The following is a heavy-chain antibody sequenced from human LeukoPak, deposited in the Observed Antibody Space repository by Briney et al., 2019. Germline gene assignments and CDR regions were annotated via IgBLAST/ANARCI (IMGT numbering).Heavy chain of an antibody. J-gene: IGHJ4*02. V-gene: IGHV3-23*01. CDR3: AKVSRFAVVPAAMLDY. CDR1: GFTFRSYA. D-gene: IGHD2-2*01. CDR2: ISGSGDIT. Sequence: GGSLRLSCAASGFTFRSYAMSWVRQAPGKGLEWVSAISGSGDITYYADSVKGRFTMSRDNFKSTLYLQMNSLRAEDTAVYYCAKVSRFAVVPAAMLDYWGQGIQVTVSS.